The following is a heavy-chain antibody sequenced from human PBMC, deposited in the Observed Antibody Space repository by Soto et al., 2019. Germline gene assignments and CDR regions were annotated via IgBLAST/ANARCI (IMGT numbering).Heavy chain of an antibody. CDR2: ISGSGGST. Sequence: GGSLRLSCAASGFTFSSYAMSWVRQAPGKGLEWVSAISGSGGSTYYADSVKGRFTISRDNSKNTLYLQMNSLRAEDTVVYYCAKDMVSSGCFNYWGQGTLVTVSS. CDR3: AKDMVSSGCFNY. V-gene: IGHV3-23*01. D-gene: IGHD6-19*01. J-gene: IGHJ4*02. CDR1: GFTFSSYA.